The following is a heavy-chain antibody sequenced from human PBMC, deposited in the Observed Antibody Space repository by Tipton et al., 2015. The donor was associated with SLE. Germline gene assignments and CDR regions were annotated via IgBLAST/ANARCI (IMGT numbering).Heavy chain of an antibody. Sequence: SLRLSCAASGFTFSGSSMHWVRQASGKGLEWVGRIRSKANSYATSYAASVKGRFTITRDDSKNTAYLQMNSLKTEDTDVYYCTSRAYYYMDVWGKGTTVTVSS. CDR1: GFTFSGSS. CDR3: TSRAYYYMDV. V-gene: IGHV3-73*01. J-gene: IGHJ6*03. CDR2: IRSKANSYAT.